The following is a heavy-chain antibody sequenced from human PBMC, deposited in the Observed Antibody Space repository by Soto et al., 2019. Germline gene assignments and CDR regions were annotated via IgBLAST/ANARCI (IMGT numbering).Heavy chain of an antibody. CDR3: VSGEAGYGGGLRPYCGRDV. CDR1: GGSISSYY. J-gene: IGHJ6*02. CDR2: IHYSGST. Sequence: SETLSLTCTVSGGSISSYYWSWIRQPPGKGLEWIGYIHYSGSTNYSPSLKSRIIISLDTSKNQFSLKVSSVTAAATAVYYCVSGEAGYGGGLRPYCGRDVWGPGNTGAVSS. V-gene: IGHV4-59*01. D-gene: IGHD3-10*01.